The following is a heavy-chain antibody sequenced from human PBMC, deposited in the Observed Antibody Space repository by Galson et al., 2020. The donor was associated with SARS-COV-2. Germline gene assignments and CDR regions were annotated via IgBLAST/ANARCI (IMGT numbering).Heavy chain of an antibody. D-gene: IGHD3-3*01. V-gene: IGHV4-31*03. J-gene: IGHJ3*02. CDR1: GGSISSGGYY. Sequence: SETLSLTCTVSGGSISSGGYYWSWIRQHPGKGLEWIGYIYYSGSTYYNPSLKSRVTISVDTSKNQFSLKLSSVTAADTAVYYCARGNGITIFRVVIIGAFDIWGQGTMVTVSS. CDR3: ARGNGITIFRVVIIGAFDI. CDR2: IYYSGST.